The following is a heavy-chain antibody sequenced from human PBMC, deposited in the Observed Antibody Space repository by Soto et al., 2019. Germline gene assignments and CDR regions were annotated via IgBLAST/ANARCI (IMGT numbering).Heavy chain of an antibody. Sequence: QVQLVQSGAEVKKPGASVKVSCKASGYTFTSYDINWVRQATGQGLEYLGWMNPNSGNTGYVQKFQGRVTMTRDTSISTAKRERSSRRSEDWAVYFCARGVKSGAYARWFDPWGQGTLVTVPS. J-gene: IGHJ5*02. V-gene: IGHV1-8*01. CDR3: ARGVKSGAYARWFDP. D-gene: IGHD4-17*01. CDR2: MNPNSGNT. CDR1: GYTFTSYD.